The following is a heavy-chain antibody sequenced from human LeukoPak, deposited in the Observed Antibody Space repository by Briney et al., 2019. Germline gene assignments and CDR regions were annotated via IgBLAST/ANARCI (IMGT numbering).Heavy chain of an antibody. Sequence: PGGSLRLSCAASGFTFSSYWMHWVRQAPGKGLVWVSRINTDGSSTSYADSVKGRFTIFRDNAKNTLYLQMNSLRAEDTAVYYCARDLLLELDPFDYWGQGTLVTVSS. J-gene: IGHJ4*02. CDR2: INTDGSST. CDR3: ARDLLLELDPFDY. V-gene: IGHV3-74*01. CDR1: GFTFSSYW. D-gene: IGHD1-7*01.